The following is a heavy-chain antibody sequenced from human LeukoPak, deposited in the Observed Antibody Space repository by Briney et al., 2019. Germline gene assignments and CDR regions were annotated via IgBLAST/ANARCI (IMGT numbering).Heavy chain of an antibody. J-gene: IGHJ4*02. D-gene: IGHD3-22*01. CDR3: AREGAYSDRGADY. Sequence: PSETLSLTCTVSGGSISSSSYYWGWIRQPPGKGLEWIGSIYYSGSTYYNPSLKSRVTISVDTSKNQFSLKLSSVTAADTAVYYCAREGAYSDRGADYWGQGTLVTVSS. CDR1: GGSISSSSYY. V-gene: IGHV4-39*07. CDR2: IYYSGST.